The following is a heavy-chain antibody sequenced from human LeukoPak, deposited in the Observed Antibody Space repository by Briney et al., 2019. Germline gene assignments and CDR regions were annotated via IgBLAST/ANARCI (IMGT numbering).Heavy chain of an antibody. J-gene: IGHJ5*02. D-gene: IGHD6-13*01. V-gene: IGHV4-4*07. CDR3: ARDYGSSLREDWFDP. Sequence: SETLSLTCTVSGGSISSYYWSWIRQPAGKGLEWIGRIYTSGSTNYNPSLKSRVTMSVDTSENQFSLKLSSVTAADTAVYYCARDYGSSLREDWFDPWGQGTLVTVSS. CDR1: GGSISSYY. CDR2: IYTSGST.